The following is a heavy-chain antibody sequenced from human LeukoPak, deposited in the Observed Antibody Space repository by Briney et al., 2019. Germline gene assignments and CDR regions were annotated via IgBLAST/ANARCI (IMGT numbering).Heavy chain of an antibody. J-gene: IGHJ4*02. Sequence: SETLSLTCAVSGGSISSSNWWSWVRQPPGKGLEWIGEIYHSGSTNYNPSLKSRVTISVDKSKNQFSLKLSSVTAADTAVYYCARLPAYYGDYVDYWGQGTLVTVSS. CDR3: ARLPAYYGDYVDY. CDR1: GGSISSSNW. V-gene: IGHV4-4*02. CDR2: IYHSGST. D-gene: IGHD4-17*01.